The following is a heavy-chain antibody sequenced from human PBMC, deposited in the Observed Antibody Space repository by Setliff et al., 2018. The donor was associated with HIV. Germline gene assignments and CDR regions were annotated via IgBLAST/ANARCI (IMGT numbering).Heavy chain of an antibody. CDR3: GTVRIAVPDDFDF. Sequence: GASVNVSCKASGYSFTTYFMHWVRQAPGKGLEWMGRVDPEDGETIYAERFRGRISLTVDKSTGTAYMELNRLRSEDTAVYYCGTVRIAVPDDFDFWGQGTLVTVSS. V-gene: IGHV1-69-2*01. J-gene: IGHJ4*02. CDR2: VDPEDGET. D-gene: IGHD6-19*01. CDR1: GYSFTTYF.